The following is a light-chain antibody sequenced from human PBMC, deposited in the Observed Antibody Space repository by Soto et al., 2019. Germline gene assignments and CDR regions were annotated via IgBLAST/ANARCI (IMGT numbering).Light chain of an antibody. Sequence: QSVLTQPRSVSGSPGQSVTISCTGTSSDVGAYNYVSWYQQHPGKAPKLMIYHVSKRPSGVPDRFSGSKSGNAASLTISGLQAEDEADYYCCTDAGTYTVFGTGPKVAV. CDR1: SSDVGAYNY. J-gene: IGLJ1*01. V-gene: IGLV2-11*01. CDR2: HVS. CDR3: CTDAGTYTV.